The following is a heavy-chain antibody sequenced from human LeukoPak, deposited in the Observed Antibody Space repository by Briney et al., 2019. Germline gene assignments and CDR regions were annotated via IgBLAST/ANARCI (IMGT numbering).Heavy chain of an antibody. CDR2: FDPEDGET. V-gene: IGHV1-24*01. CDR1: GYTLTELS. J-gene: IGHJ4*02. Sequence: GASVKVSCKVSGYTLTELSMHWMRQAPGKGLEWMGGFDPEDGETIYAQKFQGRVTMTEDTSTDTAYMELSSLRSEDTAVYYCATRSIVGAPARSFDYWGQGTLVTVSS. D-gene: IGHD1-26*01. CDR3: ATRSIVGAPARSFDY.